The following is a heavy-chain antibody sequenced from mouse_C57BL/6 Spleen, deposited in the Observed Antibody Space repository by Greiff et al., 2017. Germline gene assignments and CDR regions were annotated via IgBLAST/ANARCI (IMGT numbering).Heavy chain of an antibody. J-gene: IGHJ2*01. Sequence: EVQLVESGGGLVKPGGSLKLSCAASGFTFSSYAMSWVRQTPEKRLEWVATISDGGSYTYYPDNVKGRFTISRDNAKNNLYLQMSHLKSEDTAMYYCARVGTTVPFDYWGQGTTLTVSS. CDR2: ISDGGSYT. CDR3: ARVGTTVPFDY. D-gene: IGHD1-1*01. V-gene: IGHV5-4*01. CDR1: GFTFSSYA.